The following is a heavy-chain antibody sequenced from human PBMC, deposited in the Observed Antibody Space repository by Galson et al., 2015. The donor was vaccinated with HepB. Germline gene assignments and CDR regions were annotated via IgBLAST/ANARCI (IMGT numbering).Heavy chain of an antibody. CDR1: GYTFTSYA. Sequence: SVKVSCKASGYTFTSYAMHWVRQAPGQRLEWMGWINAGNGNTKYSQKFQGRVTITRVTSASTAYMELSSLRSEDTAVYYCAGADRRDIYYYGMDVWGQGTTVTVSS. CDR2: INAGNGNT. D-gene: IGHD5-24*01. J-gene: IGHJ6*02. V-gene: IGHV1-3*01. CDR3: AGADRRDIYYYGMDV.